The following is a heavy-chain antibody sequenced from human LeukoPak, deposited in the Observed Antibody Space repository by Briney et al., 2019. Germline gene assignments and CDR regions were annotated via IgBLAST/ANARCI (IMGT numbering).Heavy chain of an antibody. Sequence: PGGSLRLSCAASEFTVSSNYMSWVRQAPGKGLEWVSLIYSGGSTYYADSVKGRFTISRDNSKNTLYLQMNSLRAEDTAVYYCARVRAAWGAFDIWGRGTMVTVSS. CDR1: EFTVSSNY. J-gene: IGHJ3*02. D-gene: IGHD3-16*01. V-gene: IGHV3-66*01. CDR3: ARVRAAWGAFDI. CDR2: IYSGGST.